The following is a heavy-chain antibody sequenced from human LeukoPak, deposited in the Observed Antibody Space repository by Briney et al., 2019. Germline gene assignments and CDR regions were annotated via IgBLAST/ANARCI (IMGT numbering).Heavy chain of an antibody. CDR3: ARVYSGSFSPFDY. CDR1: GFTFTRYN. D-gene: IGHD1-26*01. V-gene: IGHV3-21*04. Sequence: GGSLRLSCAASGFTFTRYNMNWVRQAPGKGLEWVSSISGSSSYIYYADSVKGRFTISRDNGKNSLYLQTNSLRAEDTALYYCARVYSGSFSPFDYWGQGTLVTVSS. CDR2: ISGSSSYI. J-gene: IGHJ4*02.